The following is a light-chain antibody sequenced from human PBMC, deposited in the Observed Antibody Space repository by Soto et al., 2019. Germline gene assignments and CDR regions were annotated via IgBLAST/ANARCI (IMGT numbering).Light chain of an antibody. V-gene: IGKV1-39*01. CDR2: AAS. Sequence: DIQMTQSPSSLSASVGDRVTITCRASQTISRNLNWYQQKPGKAPKLLIYAASSLQSGVPSTFSGSGSGTDFTLTISSLQPEDFATYYCQQSYSTPITFSPGTKVDIK. CDR1: QTISRN. CDR3: QQSYSTPIT. J-gene: IGKJ3*01.